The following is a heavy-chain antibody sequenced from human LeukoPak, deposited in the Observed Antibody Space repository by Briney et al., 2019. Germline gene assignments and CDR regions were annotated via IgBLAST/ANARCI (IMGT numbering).Heavy chain of an antibody. Sequence: PGRSLRLSCAASGFTFSIYGMHWVRQAPGKGLEWVAVISYHGNNKYYADSVKGRFTISRDNSKNTLSLQMNSLRAEDTAVYYCAKDGVRGALDAFDIWGQGTMVTVSS. J-gene: IGHJ3*02. CDR1: GFTFSIYG. V-gene: IGHV3-30*18. CDR2: ISYHGNNK. D-gene: IGHD1-26*01. CDR3: AKDGVRGALDAFDI.